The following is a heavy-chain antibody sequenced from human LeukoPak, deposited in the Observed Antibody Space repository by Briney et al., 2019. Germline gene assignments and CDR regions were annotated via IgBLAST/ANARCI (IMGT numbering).Heavy chain of an antibody. J-gene: IGHJ4*02. CDR1: GYTFTGYY. V-gene: IGHV1-58*02. CDR3: AASIVGATNRDFDY. CDR2: IVVGSGNT. D-gene: IGHD1-26*01. Sequence: SVKVSCKASGYTFTGYYMHWVRQAPGQGLEWIGWIVVGSGNTNYAQKFQERVTITRDMSTSTAYMELSSLRSEDTAVYYCAASIVGATNRDFDYWGQGTLVTVSS.